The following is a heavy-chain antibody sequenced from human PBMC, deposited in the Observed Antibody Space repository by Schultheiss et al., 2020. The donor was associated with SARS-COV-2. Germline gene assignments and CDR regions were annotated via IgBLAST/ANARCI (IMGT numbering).Heavy chain of an antibody. CDR1: GFTFSNSG. CDR3: ARVFGGSYYGQLDY. D-gene: IGHD1-26*01. CDR2: IWSDGSNA. V-gene: IGHV3-33*01. Sequence: GGSLRLSCGASGFTFSNSGMHWVRQAPGKGLEWVAVIWSDGSNAFYADSVNGRFTISRDNAKNSLYLQMNSLRAEDTAVYYCARVFGGSYYGQLDYWGQGTLVTVSS. J-gene: IGHJ4*02.